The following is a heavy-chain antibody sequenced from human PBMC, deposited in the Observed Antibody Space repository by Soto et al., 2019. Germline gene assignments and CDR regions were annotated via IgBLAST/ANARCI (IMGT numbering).Heavy chain of an antibody. D-gene: IGHD2-15*01. Sequence: ESGEGLVPPGGSLRLSCAASGFTFSSYNIHWIRQAPGKGLEFVSAISRSGDRTYYADSVKGRFTITRDNSKNTVWLQMGSLRAEDMAVYYCARARCSSGQCYYFDYWGRGALVSVSS. J-gene: IGHJ4*02. CDR3: ARARCSSGQCYYFDY. CDR2: ISRSGDRT. V-gene: IGHV3-64*02. CDR1: GFTFSSYN.